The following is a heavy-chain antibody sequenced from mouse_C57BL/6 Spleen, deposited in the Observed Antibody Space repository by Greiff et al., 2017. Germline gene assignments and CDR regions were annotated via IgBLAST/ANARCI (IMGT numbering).Heavy chain of an antibody. CDR1: GFSLTSYG. CDR2: IWSGGST. CDR3: ARAHSSGLAY. Sequence: QVQLQQSGPGLVQPSQSLSITCTVSGFSLTSYGVHWVRQSPGKGLEWLGVIWSGGSTDYNAAFISRLSISKDNSKSQVFFKMNSLQADDTAIYYCARAHSSGLAYWGQGTLVTVSA. V-gene: IGHV2-2*01. D-gene: IGHD3-2*02. J-gene: IGHJ3*01.